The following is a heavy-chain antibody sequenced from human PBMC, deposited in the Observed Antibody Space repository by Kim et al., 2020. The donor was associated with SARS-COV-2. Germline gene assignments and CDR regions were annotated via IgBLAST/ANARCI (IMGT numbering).Heavy chain of an antibody. Sequence: YADSVKGRFTISRDNAKNSLYLQMDSLRAEDTALYYCARFDYHTSGGYFQHWGRGSLVTVSS. V-gene: IGHV3-11*06. J-gene: IGHJ1*01. CDR3: ARFDYHTSGGYFQH. D-gene: IGHD1-26*01.